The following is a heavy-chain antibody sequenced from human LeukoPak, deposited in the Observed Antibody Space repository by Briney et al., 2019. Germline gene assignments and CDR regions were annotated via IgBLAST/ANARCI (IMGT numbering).Heavy chain of an antibody. CDR2: IWYDGSNK. Sequence: LSLTCTASGGSISSRSYYWGWIRQAPGKGLEWVAVIWYDGSNKYYADSVKGRFTISRDNSKNTVYLEMNSLRAEDKGVYYCARDFHHYFDYWGQGTLVTVSS. CDR1: GGSISSRSYY. J-gene: IGHJ4*02. V-gene: IGHV3-33*08. CDR3: ARDFHHYFDY.